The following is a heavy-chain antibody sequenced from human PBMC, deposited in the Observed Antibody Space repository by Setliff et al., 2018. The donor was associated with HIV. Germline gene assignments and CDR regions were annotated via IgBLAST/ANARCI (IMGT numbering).Heavy chain of an antibody. CDR1: GYTFTNYD. D-gene: IGHD6-19*01. V-gene: IGHV1-8*02. J-gene: IGHJ4*02. Sequence: ASVKVSCKASGYTFTNYDINWVRQATGQGLEWMGRMNPNSGNTEYAQKVQDRVTMTKDTSTSTAYMELRSLRSDDTAVYYCARVSRSGWFFDWWGQGSLVTVSS. CDR3: ARVSRSGWFFDW. CDR2: MNPNSGNT.